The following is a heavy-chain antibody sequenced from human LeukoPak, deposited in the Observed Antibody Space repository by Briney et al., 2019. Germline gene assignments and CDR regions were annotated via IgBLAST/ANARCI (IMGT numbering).Heavy chain of an antibody. CDR2: MYSRGST. CDR1: GGSISSYS. V-gene: IGHV4-59*08. Sequence: SETLSLTCTVSGGSISSYSWSWIRQPPGKGLEWIGYMYSRGSTNDNPSLKSRVTISRDTSKNEVSLKLTSVTAADTAMYYCARHHIYGDPPAFDIWGQGTLVTVSS. CDR3: ARHHIYGDPPAFDI. D-gene: IGHD4-17*01. J-gene: IGHJ3*02.